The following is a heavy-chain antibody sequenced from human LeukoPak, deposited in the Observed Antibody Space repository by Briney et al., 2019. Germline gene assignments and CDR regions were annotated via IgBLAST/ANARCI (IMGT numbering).Heavy chain of an antibody. CDR3: ARDAHLSFASGFDY. CDR1: GFTFSDYW. D-gene: IGHD3-10*01. J-gene: IGHJ4*02. Sequence: GGSLRLSCAASGFTFSDYWMTWVRQAPGKGLEWVANIKEDGGEKNYVDSVKGRFTISRDNAKNSLYLQMNSLRAEDTAVYYCARDAHLSFASGFDYWGQGILVTVSS. CDR2: IKEDGGEK. V-gene: IGHV3-7*01.